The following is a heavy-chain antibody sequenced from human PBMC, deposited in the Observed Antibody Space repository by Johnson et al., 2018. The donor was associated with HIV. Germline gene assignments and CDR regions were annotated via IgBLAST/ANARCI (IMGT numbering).Heavy chain of an antibody. D-gene: IGHD6-19*01. CDR1: GFTFADYS. J-gene: IGHJ3*01. Sequence: QVQLVESGGGLVQPGGSLRLSCAASGFTFADYSMSWIRQAPGKGLECLSSISWSGITICYVDSVKGRFTISRDNDKNSLYLQMSSQRAEDTAVYCCAIDSTPWRSGCDGYAFDLWGQGTMVTVSS. CDR3: AIDSTPWRSGCDGYAFDL. CDR2: ISWSGITI. V-gene: IGHV3-11*04.